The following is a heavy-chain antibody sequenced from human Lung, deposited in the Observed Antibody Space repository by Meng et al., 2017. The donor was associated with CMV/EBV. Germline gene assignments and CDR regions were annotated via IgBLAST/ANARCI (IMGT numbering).Heavy chain of an antibody. V-gene: IGHV3-48*04. Sequence: GESLKISCAASGFTFSDYSLNWVRQAPGKGLEWISYISFSGTTMYYADSVKGRFTISRDYAKNSLYLQMNSLRAEDTAVYYCARNWGYNDGTSYYWGMFDYSGQGTLVTVSS. CDR2: ISFSGTTM. CDR1: GFTFSDYS. D-gene: IGHD3-22*01. CDR3: ARNWGYNDGTSYYWGMFDY. J-gene: IGHJ4*02.